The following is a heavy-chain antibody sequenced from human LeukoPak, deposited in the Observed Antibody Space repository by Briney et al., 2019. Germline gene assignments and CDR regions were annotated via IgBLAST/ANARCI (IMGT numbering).Heavy chain of an antibody. Sequence: ASVKVSCKASGYTFNCYYMHWVRQAPGQGLESMGWINSNSGARNYAQKFQGRVTMSRDTSINTAYMELSRLTSDDPAVYYCARGRGGATTGLDHWGQGALVTVSS. D-gene: IGHD1-26*01. CDR2: INSNSGAR. V-gene: IGHV1-2*02. CDR3: ARGRGGATTGLDH. CDR1: GYTFNCYY. J-gene: IGHJ4*02.